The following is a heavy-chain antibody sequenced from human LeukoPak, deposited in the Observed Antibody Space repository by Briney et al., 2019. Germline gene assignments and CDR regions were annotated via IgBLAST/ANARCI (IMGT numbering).Heavy chain of an antibody. CDR2: IYTSGT. CDR3: ARAGTDGYSHFDY. V-gene: IGHV4-4*07. D-gene: IGHD3-22*01. Sequence: SETLSLTCTVSGDSINSYYWSWIRQPARKGLEWIGRIYTSGTDYNPPLKSRVSMSVDTSKNQFSLKLSSVTAADTAVYYCARAGTDGYSHFDYWGQGTLVTVSS. J-gene: IGHJ4*02. CDR1: GDSINSYY.